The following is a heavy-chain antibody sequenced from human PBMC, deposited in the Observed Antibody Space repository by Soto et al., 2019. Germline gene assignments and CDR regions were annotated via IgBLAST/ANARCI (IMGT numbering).Heavy chain of an antibody. J-gene: IGHJ6*02. CDR3: VKDRDSNSWPSRDV. V-gene: IGHV1-18*01. CDR2: ISPNSGNT. D-gene: IGHD3-22*01. CDR1: GYTFTRNG. Sequence: ASVKVSCKTSGYTFTRNGISWVRQAPGQGLEWMGWISPNSGNTKYAQKLQGRVIMTTDTSTSTAYVELRSLRSDDTAVYYCVKDRDSNSWPSRDVWGPGTTVTVS.